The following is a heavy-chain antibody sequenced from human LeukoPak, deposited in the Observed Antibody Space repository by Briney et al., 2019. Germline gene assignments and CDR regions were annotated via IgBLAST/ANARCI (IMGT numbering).Heavy chain of an antibody. CDR1: GFTFSSYG. J-gene: IGHJ4*02. CDR2: ISYDGSNK. V-gene: IGHV3-30*03. CDR3: ATVSLTPFDY. D-gene: IGHD3-9*01. Sequence: QPGGSLRLSCAASGFTFSSYGMHWVRQAPGKGLEWVAVISYDGSNKYYADSVKGRFTISRDNSKNTLYLQMNSLRPDDTAVYYCATVSLTPFDYWGQGTLVTVSP.